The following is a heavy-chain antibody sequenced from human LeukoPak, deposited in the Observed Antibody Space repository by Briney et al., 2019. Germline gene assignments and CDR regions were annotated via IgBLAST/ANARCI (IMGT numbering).Heavy chain of an antibody. CDR3: ASYVGVPAAQGDY. CDR1: GGTFSSYT. CDR2: IIPILGIA. J-gene: IGHJ4*02. D-gene: IGHD2-2*01. V-gene: IGHV1-69*02. Sequence: SVKVSCKASGGTFSSYTISWVRQAPGQGLEWMGRIIPILGIANYAQKFQGRVTITADKSTSTAYMELSSLGSEDTAVYYCASYVGVPAAQGDYWGQGTLVTVSS.